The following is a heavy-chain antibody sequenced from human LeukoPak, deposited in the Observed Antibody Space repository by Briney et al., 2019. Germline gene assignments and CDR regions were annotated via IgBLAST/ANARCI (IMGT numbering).Heavy chain of an antibody. Sequence: SVTLSFKASGGTYSSYTISCVRQATGHPLEWMGRIGPILGIANYAQKFQGRVTITADKSTSTAHIELRSLSSEDTAASYCASAVTPRGSSTQGSVYSGQGNLFTVSS. CDR3: ASAVTPRGSSTQGSVY. V-gene: IGHV1-69*02. D-gene: IGHD4-11*01. CDR2: IGPILGIA. CDR1: GGTYSSYT. J-gene: IGHJ4*02.